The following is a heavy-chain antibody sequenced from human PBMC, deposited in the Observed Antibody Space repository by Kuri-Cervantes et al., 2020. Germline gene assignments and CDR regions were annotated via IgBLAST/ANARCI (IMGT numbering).Heavy chain of an antibody. V-gene: IGHV1-3*01. Sequence: ASVKVSCKASGYTFTSYAMHWVRQAPGQRLEWMGWINAGNGNTKYSQKFQGRVTITRDTSASTAYMEPSSLRSDDTAVYYCARLGYERWGPAGYFDYWGQGTLVTVSS. J-gene: IGHJ4*02. D-gene: IGHD5-12*01. CDR3: ARLGYERWGPAGYFDY. CDR1: GYTFTSYA. CDR2: INAGNGNT.